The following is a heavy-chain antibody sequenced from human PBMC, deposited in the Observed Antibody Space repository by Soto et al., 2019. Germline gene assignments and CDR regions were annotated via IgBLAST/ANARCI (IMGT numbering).Heavy chain of an antibody. J-gene: IGHJ3*02. V-gene: IGHV4-59*13. CDR1: GDSISPYF. CDR2: IYYSGST. D-gene: IGHD6-13*01. CDR3: ARDIAATHDAFDI. Sequence: PSETLSLTCTVSGDSISPYFWSWIRQPPGKGLEWIGYIYYSGSTNYNPSLKSRVTISVDTSKNQFSLKLSSVTAADTAVYYCARDIAATHDAFDIWGQGTVVTVSS.